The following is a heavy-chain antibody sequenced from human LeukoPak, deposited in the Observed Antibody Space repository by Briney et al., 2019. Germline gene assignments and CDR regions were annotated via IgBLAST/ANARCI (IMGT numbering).Heavy chain of an antibody. CDR2: ISGGGGSI. Sequence: GGSLRPSCVASGFTFSSYAMSWVRQAPGKGLEWVSGISGGGGSIHYADSVKGRFTISRDNARDSLYLQMINLRAEDTAVYYCAREGVGTGLDYWGQGTLVTVSS. D-gene: IGHD1-26*01. CDR1: GFTFSSYA. V-gene: IGHV3-23*01. CDR3: AREGVGTGLDY. J-gene: IGHJ4*02.